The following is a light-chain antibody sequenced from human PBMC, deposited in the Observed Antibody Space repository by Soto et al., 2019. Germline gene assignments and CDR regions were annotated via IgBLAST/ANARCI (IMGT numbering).Light chain of an antibody. CDR1: SSDVGSYNL. CDR2: EGT. Sequence: QSALTQPASVSGSPGQSITISCTGTSSDVGSYNLVSWYQQHPGKAPKLMIYEGTKRPSGVSNRFSGSKSGNTASLTISGLQAEDEADYYCCSYAGSPTYVFGTGTNVTVL. CDR3: CSYAGSPTYV. J-gene: IGLJ1*01. V-gene: IGLV2-23*01.